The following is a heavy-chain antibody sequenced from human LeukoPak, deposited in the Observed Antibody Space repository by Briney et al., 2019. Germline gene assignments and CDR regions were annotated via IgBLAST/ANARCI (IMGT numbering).Heavy chain of an antibody. V-gene: IGHV4-34*01. D-gene: IGHD3-10*01. Sequence: SETLSLTCAVYGGSFSGYYWSWIRQPPGKGLEWIGEINHSGSTNYNPSLKSRVTISVDTSKNQFSLKLSSVTAADTAVYYCARQRSTMVRGVIDYYYYMDVWGKGTTVTISS. CDR2: INHSGST. CDR1: GGSFSGYY. CDR3: ARQRSTMVRGVIDYYYYMDV. J-gene: IGHJ6*03.